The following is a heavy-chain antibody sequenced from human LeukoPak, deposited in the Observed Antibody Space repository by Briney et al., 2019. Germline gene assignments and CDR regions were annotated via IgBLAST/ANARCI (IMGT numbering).Heavy chain of an antibody. CDR3: ATDIVVVPAAYSLGMDV. CDR1: GYTFTSYY. V-gene: IGHV1-46*01. CDR2: INPSGGST. Sequence: ASVKVSCKASGYTFTSYYMHWVRQAPGQGLEWMGIINPSGGSTSYAQKFQGRVTMTRDTSTSTVYMELSSLRSEDTAVYYCATDIVVVPAAYSLGMDVWGKGTTVTVSS. D-gene: IGHD2-2*01. J-gene: IGHJ6*04.